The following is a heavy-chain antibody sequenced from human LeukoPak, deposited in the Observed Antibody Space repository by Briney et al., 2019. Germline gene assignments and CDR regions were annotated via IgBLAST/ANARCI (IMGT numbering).Heavy chain of an antibody. J-gene: IGHJ4*02. CDR1: GYTFTSYG. CDR3: VRSDLTNYYSSSLFDY. D-gene: IGHD6-13*01. Sequence: ASVKVSCKASGYTFTSYGISWVRQAPGQGLEWMGWISAYNGNTNYAQKLQGRVTMTTDTSTSTAYMELRSLRSDDTAVYYCVRSDLTNYYSSSLFDYWGQGTLVTVSS. CDR2: ISAYNGNT. V-gene: IGHV1-18*01.